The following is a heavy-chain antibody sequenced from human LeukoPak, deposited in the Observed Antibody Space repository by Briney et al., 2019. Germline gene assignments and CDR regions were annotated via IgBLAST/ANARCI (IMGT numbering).Heavy chain of an antibody. D-gene: IGHD6-13*01. CDR2: IYSGGST. J-gene: IGHJ6*03. Sequence: PGGPLRLSCAASGFTVSSNYMSWVRHAPGKGLEWVSVIYSGGSTYYADSVKGRFTISRDNSKNTLYLQMNSLRAEDTAVYYCAREGTIIAEAGHYYYMDVWGKGTTVTVSS. CDR3: AREGTIIAEAGHYYYMDV. CDR1: GFTVSSNY. V-gene: IGHV3-53*01.